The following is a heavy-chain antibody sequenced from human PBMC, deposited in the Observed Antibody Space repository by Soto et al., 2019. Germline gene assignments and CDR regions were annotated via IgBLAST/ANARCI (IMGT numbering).Heavy chain of an antibody. V-gene: IGHV4-34*01. Sequence: SETLSLTCAVYGGSFSGYYWSWIRQPPGKGLEWIGEINHSGSTNYNPSLKSRVTISVDTSKNQFSLKLSSVTAADTAVYYCARELAACTYGMDVWGQGTTVTV. CDR2: INHSGST. CDR1: GGSFSGYY. CDR3: ARELAACTYGMDV. D-gene: IGHD6-13*01. J-gene: IGHJ6*02.